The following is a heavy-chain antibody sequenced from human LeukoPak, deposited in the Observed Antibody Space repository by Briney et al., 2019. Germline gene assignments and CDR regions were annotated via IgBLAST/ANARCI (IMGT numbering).Heavy chain of an antibody. CDR2: IYHSEST. CDR1: GYSISRGYS. D-gene: IGHD3-16*01. Sequence: PSETLSLTCGVSGYSISRGYSWGWIRQPPGKGLEWIGNIYHSESTHYNPSLKSRVTISPDTSKNQFSLKLTSVTDSDTAVYYCARFDHVWETHGMDAFDLWGQGTMVTVSS. V-gene: IGHV4-38-2*01. CDR3: ARFDHVWETHGMDAFDL. J-gene: IGHJ3*01.